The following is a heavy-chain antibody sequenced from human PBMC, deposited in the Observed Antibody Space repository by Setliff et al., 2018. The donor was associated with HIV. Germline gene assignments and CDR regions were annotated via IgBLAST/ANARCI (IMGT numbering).Heavy chain of an antibody. Sequence: GASVKVSCKASGYSFSDYYIHWVRQAPGHGFQWMGWISPKYGGTNYSQKFQGRVTSARDTSASTAYMELSSLRSEDTAVYYCARRLAPYYNVWSGYSGWFDPWGQGTLVTVSS. CDR1: GYSFSDYY. CDR2: ISPKYGGT. CDR3: ARRLAPYYNVWSGYSGWFDP. D-gene: IGHD3-3*01. J-gene: IGHJ5*02. V-gene: IGHV1-2*01.